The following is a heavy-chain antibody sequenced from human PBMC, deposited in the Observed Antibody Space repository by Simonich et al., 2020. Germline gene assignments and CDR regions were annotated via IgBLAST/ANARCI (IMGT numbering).Heavy chain of an antibody. J-gene: IGHJ4*02. D-gene: IGHD7-27*01. CDR1: GGSISSYY. Sequence: QVQLQESGPGLVKPSETLSLTCTVSGGSISSYYWSWSRQPPGKGMEWIGYIYYHGSTNYNPSLKSRVTISVDTSKNQFSLKLSSVTAADTAVYYCARHGNWGYFDYWGQGTLVTVSS. V-gene: IGHV4-59*08. CDR3: ARHGNWGYFDY. CDR2: IYYHGST.